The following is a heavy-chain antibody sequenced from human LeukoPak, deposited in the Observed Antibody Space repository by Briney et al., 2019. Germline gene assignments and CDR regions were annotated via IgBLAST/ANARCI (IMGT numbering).Heavy chain of an antibody. CDR1: GGSVSSCY. CDR2: ISDSGIT. Sequence: SETLSLSCTVSGGSVSSCYWTWIRQSPGKGLEWIGYISDSGITDYNPSLKSRLTISVDTSNNKFSLNLHSVTAADTAVYYCAGRGHRYSRDWGQGILVTVSS. D-gene: IGHD2-15*01. V-gene: IGHV4-4*09. J-gene: IGHJ1*01. CDR3: AGRGHRYSRD.